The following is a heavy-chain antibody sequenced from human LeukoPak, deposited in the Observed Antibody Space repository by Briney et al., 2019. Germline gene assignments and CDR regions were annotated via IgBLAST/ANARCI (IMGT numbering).Heavy chain of an antibody. V-gene: IGHV1-69*05. Sequence: ASVKVSCKASGGTFSSYAISWVRQAPGQGLEWMGGIIPIFGTANYAQKFQGRVTITTDESTSTAYMELSSLRSEDTAVYYCASTRVAAAGLNYYYYYHMDVWGKGTTVTVSS. CDR1: GGTFSSYA. J-gene: IGHJ6*03. D-gene: IGHD6-13*01. CDR3: ASTRVAAAGLNYYYYYHMDV. CDR2: IIPIFGTA.